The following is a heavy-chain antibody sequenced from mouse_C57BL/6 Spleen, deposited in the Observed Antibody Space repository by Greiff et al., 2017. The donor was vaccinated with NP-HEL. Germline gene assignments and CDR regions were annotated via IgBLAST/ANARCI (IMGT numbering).Heavy chain of an antibody. CDR2: INPSSGYT. D-gene: IGHD2-3*01. CDR3: ARGGWLLPYFDC. V-gene: IGHV1-4*01. J-gene: IGHJ2*01. Sequence: XVQLKESGAELARPGASVKMSCKASGYTFTSYTMHWVKQRPGQGLEWIGYINPSSGYTKYNQKFKDKATLTADKSSSTAYMQLSSLTSEDSAVYYCARGGWLLPYFDCWGQGTTLTVSS. CDR1: GYTFTSYT.